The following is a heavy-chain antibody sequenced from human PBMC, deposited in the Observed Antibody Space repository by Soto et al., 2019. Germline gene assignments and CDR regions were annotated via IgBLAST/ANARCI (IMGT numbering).Heavy chain of an antibody. V-gene: IGHV3-30*18. Sequence: PGGSLRLSCAASGFTFSSYGMHWVRQAPGKGLEWVAVISYVGSNKYFAYSVKGRFTISRDNSKNTLYLQMNSLRAEDTAVYYCAKDLWSSYHGRDWFDPWGQGTLVTVSS. CDR3: AKDLWSSYHGRDWFDP. J-gene: IGHJ5*02. CDR1: GFTFSSYG. D-gene: IGHD1-26*01. CDR2: ISYVGSNK.